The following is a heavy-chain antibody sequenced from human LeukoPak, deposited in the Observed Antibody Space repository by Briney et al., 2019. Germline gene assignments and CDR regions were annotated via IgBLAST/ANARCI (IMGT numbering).Heavy chain of an antibody. CDR2: ITGSGGST. D-gene: IGHD3-16*02. J-gene: IGHJ4*02. CDR3: ATRTGWELSLGLDY. Sequence: GGSLRLSCAASGFTLGSYAMSWVRQAPGGGVEWVSAITGSGGSTYSADPVKGRFTISRDKYKNTPDLQLNSRRSAGTAVYYSATRTGWELSLGLDYWGQGTLVTVSS. CDR1: GFTLGSYA. V-gene: IGHV3-23*01.